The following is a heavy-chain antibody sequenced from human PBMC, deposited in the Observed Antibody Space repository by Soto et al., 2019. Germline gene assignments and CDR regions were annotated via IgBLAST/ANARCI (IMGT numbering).Heavy chain of an antibody. CDR2: INSDGSST. J-gene: IGHJ4*02. Sequence: GGSLRLSCAASGFTFSSYWMHWVRQAPGKGLVWVSRINSDGSSTSYADSVKGRFTISRDNAKNTLYLQMNSLRAEDTAVYYCARGSGYYDFWSGYLGLGYFDYWGQGTLVTVSS. CDR1: GFTFSSYW. D-gene: IGHD3-3*01. V-gene: IGHV3-74*01. CDR3: ARGSGYYDFWSGYLGLGYFDY.